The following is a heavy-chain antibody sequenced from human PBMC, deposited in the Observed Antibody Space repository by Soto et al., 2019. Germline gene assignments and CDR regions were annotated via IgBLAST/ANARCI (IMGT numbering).Heavy chain of an antibody. CDR2: IFPGDSDT. CDR1: GYSFTSYW. CDR3: AAQGYSGYV. V-gene: IGHV5-51*01. Sequence: GESLKISCKGSGYSFTSYWISLLLYMPGIGLVWMGIIFPGDSDTRYSPSFQGQVIISADKSISTAYLQLSILKASDTAMYYCAAQGYSGYVWGQGTLVTVSS. J-gene: IGHJ4*02. D-gene: IGHD5-12*01.